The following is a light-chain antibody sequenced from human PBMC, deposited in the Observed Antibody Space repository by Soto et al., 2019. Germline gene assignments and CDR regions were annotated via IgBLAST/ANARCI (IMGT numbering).Light chain of an antibody. CDR2: DAS. Sequence: DIQMTQSTSTLSASVGDRVSISCRASQSLDKWLAWYQQKPGEAPKLLVSDASNLESGVSSRFTGSGSGTEFTLTISSLQPDDFATYYCKQYTRYPYTFGQGTKLEIK. CDR3: KQYTRYPYT. J-gene: IGKJ2*01. V-gene: IGKV1-5*01. CDR1: QSLDKW.